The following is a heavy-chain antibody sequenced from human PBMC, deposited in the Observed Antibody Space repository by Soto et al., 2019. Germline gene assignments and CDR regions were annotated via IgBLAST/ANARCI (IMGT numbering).Heavy chain of an antibody. J-gene: IGHJ6*02. CDR1: GFSVSSNY. CDR2: IYINGST. D-gene: IGHD5-12*01. CDR3: SGDPSGYDEGDWYHGVDV. V-gene: IGHV3-53*01. Sequence: PGGSLRLSCAASGFSVSSNYMSWVRQAPGEGLEWVAIIYINGSTDYADSVQGRISVSRDIYKNTLFLQMNNLRAEDTAVYFCSGDPSGYDEGDWYHGVDVWGQGTTVTV.